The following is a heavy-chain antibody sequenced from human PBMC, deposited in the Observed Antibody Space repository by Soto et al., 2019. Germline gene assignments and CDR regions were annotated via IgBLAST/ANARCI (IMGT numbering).Heavy chain of an antibody. Sequence: VASVRVSCKASGGTFSSYAISWVRQAPGQGLEWMGGIIPIFGTANYAQKFQGRVTITADKSTSTAYMELSSLRSEDTAVYYCAREYELATPGIPDAFDIWGQGTMVTVSS. V-gene: IGHV1-69*06. J-gene: IGHJ3*02. D-gene: IGHD6-6*01. CDR3: AREYELATPGIPDAFDI. CDR1: GGTFSSYA. CDR2: IIPIFGTA.